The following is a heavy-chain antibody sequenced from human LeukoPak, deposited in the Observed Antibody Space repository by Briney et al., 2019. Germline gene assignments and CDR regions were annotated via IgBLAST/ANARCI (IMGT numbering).Heavy chain of an antibody. CDR1: GYTFTSYG. V-gene: IGHV1-18*01. CDR3: ARDYLLRDGGLELFFY. Sequence: ASVKVSCKASGYTFTSYGISWVRQAPGQGLEWMRWISAYNGNTNYAQKLQGRVTMTTDTSTSTAYMVLRSLRSDDTAVYYCARDYLLRDGGLELFFYWGQGTLVTVSS. D-gene: IGHD3-3*02. J-gene: IGHJ4*02. CDR2: ISAYNGNT.